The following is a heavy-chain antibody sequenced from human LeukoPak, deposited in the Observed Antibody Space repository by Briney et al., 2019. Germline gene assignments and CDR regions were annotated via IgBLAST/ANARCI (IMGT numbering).Heavy chain of an antibody. V-gene: IGHV4-31*03. D-gene: IGHD3-22*01. CDR3: ASLYYYDSNGYLTAIDY. CDR1: GGSISSGGYY. CDR2: IYYSGST. Sequence: SQTLSLTCTVSGGSISSGGYYWSWIRQHPGKGLEWIGYIYYSGSTYYNPSLKSRVTISVDTSKNQFSLKLSSVTAADTAVYYCASLYYYDSNGYLTAIDYWGQGTLVTVSS. J-gene: IGHJ4*02.